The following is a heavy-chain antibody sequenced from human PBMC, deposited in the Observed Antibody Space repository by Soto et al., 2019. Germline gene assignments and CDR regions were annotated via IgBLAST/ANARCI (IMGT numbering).Heavy chain of an antibody. CDR1: GGSISRYY. V-gene: IGHV4-59*01. Sequence: QVQLQESGPGLVKPSETLSLTCTVSGGSISRYYWSWIRQPPGQGLEWIGYIYYSGSPTHNPSLKSRVTISVDTSKNQFSLKLSSVTAADTAVYYCASSNIAAAGFYYYGMDVWGRGTTGTVSS. CDR3: ASSNIAAAGFYYYGMDV. J-gene: IGHJ6*02. CDR2: IYYSGSP. D-gene: IGHD6-13*01.